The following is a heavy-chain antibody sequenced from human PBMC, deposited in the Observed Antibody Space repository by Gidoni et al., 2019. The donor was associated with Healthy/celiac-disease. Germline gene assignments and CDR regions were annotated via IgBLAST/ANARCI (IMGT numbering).Heavy chain of an antibody. V-gene: IGHV3-23*01. Sequence: EVQLLESGGGLVQPGGSLRLSCAASGFTFSSYSLSWVRQAPGKGLEWVSAIRGSGGSTYYADSVKGRFTISRDNSKNTLYLQMNSLRAEDTAVYYCAKDPGYYDSSGYWGQGTLVTVSS. J-gene: IGHJ4*02. D-gene: IGHD3-22*01. CDR3: AKDPGYYDSSGY. CDR1: GFTFSSYS. CDR2: IRGSGGST.